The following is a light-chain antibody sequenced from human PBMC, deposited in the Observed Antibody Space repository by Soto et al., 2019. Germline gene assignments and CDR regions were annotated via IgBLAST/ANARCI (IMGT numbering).Light chain of an antibody. V-gene: IGLV1-47*01. CDR1: DSNIGSKY. Sequence: QAVVTQPPSASAPPGQRVTLSCSGSDSNIGSKYVYWYQQLPGTAPKLLMYRNNHRPSGVPDRFSGSKSGTSASLAINGLRSEDDADYYCAAWDSSLGGPAFGGGTKLTVL. CDR3: AAWDSSLGGPA. CDR2: RNN. J-gene: IGLJ2*01.